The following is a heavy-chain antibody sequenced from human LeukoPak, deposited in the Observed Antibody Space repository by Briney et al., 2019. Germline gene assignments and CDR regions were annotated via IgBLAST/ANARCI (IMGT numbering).Heavy chain of an antibody. CDR1: GGSISSYY. CDR2: IYRSGST. CDR3: ARDSGTTGEVKFDP. V-gene: IGHV4-4*07. J-gene: IGHJ5*02. Sequence: SETLSLTCTVSGGSISSYYWSWIRQPAGKGLEWIGRIYRSGSTDYNPSLKSRVTMSVGTSKNKFSLKLSSVTAADTAVYYCARDSGTTGEVKFDPWGQGTLVTVSS. D-gene: IGHD3-10*01.